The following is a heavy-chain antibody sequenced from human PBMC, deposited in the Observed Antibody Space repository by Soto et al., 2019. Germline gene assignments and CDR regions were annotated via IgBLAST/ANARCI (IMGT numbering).Heavy chain of an antibody. CDR2: ISAYNGNT. D-gene: IGHD4-17*01. CDR1: GYTFTSYG. Sequence: QVQLVQSGAEVKKPGASVKVSCKASGYTFTSYGISWVRQAPGQGLEWMGWISAYNGNTNYAQKLQGRVTMTEDTTTNPDNMVLRSLRSDDTAVYYCARDLHGEHYCGGQGTLVTVSS. J-gene: IGHJ1*01. CDR3: ARDLHGEHYC. V-gene: IGHV1-18*01.